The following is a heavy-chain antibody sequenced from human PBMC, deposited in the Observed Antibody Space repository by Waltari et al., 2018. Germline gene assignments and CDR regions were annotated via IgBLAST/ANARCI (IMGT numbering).Heavy chain of an antibody. CDR1: GYTFTGYY. D-gene: IGHD2-21*01. CDR3: ARGEGLYCGGDCYYDY. Sequence: QVQLVQSGAEVKKPGASVKVSCKASGYTFTGYYMHWVRQAPGQGLEWMGRINPNSGGTNYAQKFQGRVTMTRDTSISTAYLQWSSLKASDTAMYYCARGEGLYCGGDCYYDYWGQGTLVTVSS. CDR2: INPNSGGT. V-gene: IGHV1-2*06. J-gene: IGHJ4*02.